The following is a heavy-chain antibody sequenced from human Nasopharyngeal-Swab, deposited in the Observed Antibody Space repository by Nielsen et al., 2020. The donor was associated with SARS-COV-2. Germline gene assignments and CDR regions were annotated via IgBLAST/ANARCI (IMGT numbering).Heavy chain of an antibody. V-gene: IGHV4-30-4*07. J-gene: IGHJ4*02. D-gene: IGHD2-8*01. CDR2: IFSSGNT. Sequence: SETLSLTCAVSGGSINSGGHSWNWIRQSPGKGLDWIGYIFSSGNTYYNPSLKSRLSITVDTSKNQFSLSLSSVTAADTAVYYCARGQPVLIMSPNFDSWGQGTLVTVSS. CDR1: GGSINSGGHS. CDR3: ARGQPVLIMSPNFDS.